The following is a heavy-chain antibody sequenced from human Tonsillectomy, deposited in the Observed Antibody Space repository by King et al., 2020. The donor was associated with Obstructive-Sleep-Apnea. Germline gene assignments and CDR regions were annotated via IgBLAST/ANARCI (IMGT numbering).Heavy chain of an antibody. Sequence: VQLVESGGGLVQPGGSLRLSCAASGFTLSSYWMHWVRQAPGKGLVWVSRINSDGGTPNYADYVKGRFTISRDNAKNTLYLQMNSLRAEDTAVYYCARAMRGSFDYWGRGTLVTVPS. D-gene: IGHD3-22*01. J-gene: IGHJ4*02. CDR3: ARAMRGSFDY. CDR2: INSDGGTP. V-gene: IGHV3-74*01. CDR1: GFTLSSYW.